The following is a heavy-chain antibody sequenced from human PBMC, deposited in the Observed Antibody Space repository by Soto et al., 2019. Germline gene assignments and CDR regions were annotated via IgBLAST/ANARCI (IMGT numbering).Heavy chain of an antibody. CDR3: ARGSGWFFY. Sequence: SETMSLTCTVSGGSISSYYWSWIRQPPGKGLDWIGYICYSGSTTYTPSLQSRVTMSVDTSKKQFSLKLSSVTAADTAVYYCARGSGWFFYWGQGTLVTVSS. J-gene: IGHJ4*02. CDR1: GGSISSYY. CDR2: ICYSGST. D-gene: IGHD6-19*01. V-gene: IGHV4-59*01.